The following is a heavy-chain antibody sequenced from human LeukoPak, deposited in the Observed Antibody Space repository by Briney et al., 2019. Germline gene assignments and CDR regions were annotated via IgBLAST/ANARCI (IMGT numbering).Heavy chain of an antibody. Sequence: GGSLRLSCAASGFTFSSYSMNWVRQAPGKGLEWVSYISSSSSTIYYADSVKGRFTISRDNAKNSLYLQMNSLRDEDTAVYYCARVPAAAERANYYYYYGMDVWGQGTTVTVSS. CDR3: ARVPAAAERANYYYYYGMDV. J-gene: IGHJ6*02. CDR1: GFTFSSYS. V-gene: IGHV3-48*02. CDR2: ISSSSSTI. D-gene: IGHD6-13*01.